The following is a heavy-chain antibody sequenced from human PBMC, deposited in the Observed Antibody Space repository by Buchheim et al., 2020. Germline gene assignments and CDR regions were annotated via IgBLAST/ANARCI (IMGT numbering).Heavy chain of an antibody. CDR2: INVANGNR. Sequence: QVQLVQSGAEVKKPGASVKVSCKASEYTFTSFPIHWVRQAPGQRLEWMGWINVANGNRKYSEKCQGRVIITRDTSASTAYMELSSLRSEDTAVYYCARENDFWAGYYYAMDVWGQGTT. V-gene: IGHV1-3*01. CDR1: EYTFTSFP. J-gene: IGHJ6*02. CDR3: ARENDFWAGYYYAMDV. D-gene: IGHD3/OR15-3a*01.